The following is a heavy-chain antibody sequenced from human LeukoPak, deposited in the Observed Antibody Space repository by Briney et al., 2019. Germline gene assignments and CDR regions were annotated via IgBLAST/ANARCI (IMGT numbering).Heavy chain of an antibody. CDR1: GGSISSGGYS. Sequence: PSETLSLTCAVSGGSISSGGYSWSWIRQPPGKGLEWIGYLYHSGSTYYNPSLKSRVTISVDRSKNQFSLKLSSVTAADTAVYYCARYSGYEFLDYWGQGTLVTVSS. V-gene: IGHV4-30-2*01. CDR2: LYHSGST. CDR3: ARYSGYEFLDY. J-gene: IGHJ4*02. D-gene: IGHD5-12*01.